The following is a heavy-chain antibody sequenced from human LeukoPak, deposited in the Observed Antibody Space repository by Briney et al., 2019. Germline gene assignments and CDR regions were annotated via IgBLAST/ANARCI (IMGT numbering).Heavy chain of an antibody. V-gene: IGHV3-33*01. J-gene: IGHJ4*02. Sequence: GRSLRLSCAASGFTFSSYGMHWVRQAPGKGLEWVAVIWYDGSNKYYADSVKGRFTISRDNSKNTLYLQMNSLRAEDTAVYYCAREYYDSSGYYTYYFDYWGQGTLVTVCS. CDR3: AREYYDSSGYYTYYFDY. CDR2: IWYDGSNK. CDR1: GFTFSSYG. D-gene: IGHD3-22*01.